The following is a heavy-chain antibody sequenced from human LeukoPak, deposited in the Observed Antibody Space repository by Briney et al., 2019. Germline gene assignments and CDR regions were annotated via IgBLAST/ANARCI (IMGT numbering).Heavy chain of an antibody. Sequence: GRSLRLSCAASGFTFSSYGMHWVRQAPGKGLEWVAVIWYDGSNKYYADSVKGRFTISRDNSKHTLYLQMNRLRAEDTAVYYCVRADINLYCSGTSCYYGGYYYYGMDVWGQGTTVTVSS. CDR2: IWYDGSNK. J-gene: IGHJ6*02. CDR1: GFTFSSYG. V-gene: IGHV3-33*01. D-gene: IGHD2-2*01. CDR3: VRADINLYCSGTSCYYGGYYYYGMDV.